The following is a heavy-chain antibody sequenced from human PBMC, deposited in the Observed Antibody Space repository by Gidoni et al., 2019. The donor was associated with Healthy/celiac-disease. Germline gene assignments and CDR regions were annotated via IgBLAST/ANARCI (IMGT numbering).Heavy chain of an antibody. CDR2: ISYDGSNK. Sequence: QVQLVESGGGVVQPGRSLRLSCAASGFTFSSYGMHWVRQAPGKGLEWVAVISYDGSNKYYADSVKGRFTISRDNSKNTLYLQMNSLRAEDTAVYYCAKADGYCSGGSCYFDYWGQGTLVTVSS. CDR3: AKADGYCSGGSCYFDY. D-gene: IGHD2-15*01. J-gene: IGHJ4*02. V-gene: IGHV3-30*18. CDR1: GFTFSSYG.